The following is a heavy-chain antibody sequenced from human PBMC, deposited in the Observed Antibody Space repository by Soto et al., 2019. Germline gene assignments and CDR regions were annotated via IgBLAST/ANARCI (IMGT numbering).Heavy chain of an antibody. V-gene: IGHV4-31*03. D-gene: IGHD5-18*01. CDR3: ARSGYSYGPNPLLY. CDR1: GGSISSGGYY. CDR2: IYYSGST. Sequence: QVQLQESGPGLVKPSQTLSLTCTVSGGSISSGGYYWSWIRQHPGKGLEWIGYIYYSGSTYYNPSLKSRVTISVDTSKNPFSRKLSSVTAADTAVYYCARSGYSYGPNPLLYWGQGTLVTVSS. J-gene: IGHJ4*02.